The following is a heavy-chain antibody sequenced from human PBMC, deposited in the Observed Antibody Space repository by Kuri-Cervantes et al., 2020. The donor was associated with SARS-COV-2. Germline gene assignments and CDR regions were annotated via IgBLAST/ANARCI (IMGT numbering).Heavy chain of an antibody. V-gene: IGHV3-11*04. D-gene: IGHD2-8*01. CDR1: GFTCRDYY. J-gene: IGHJ4*02. CDR2: ISRSGSAI. CDR3: ARAPNYCANGACYFNGFDY. Sequence: GESLKSSCAASGFTCRDYYMRSSRQAPGKGLEWLSYISRSGSAIYYADSVKGRFTISRDNAKNSVYLQMESLRAEDTAVYYCARAPNYCANGACYFNGFDYWGQGTLVTVSS.